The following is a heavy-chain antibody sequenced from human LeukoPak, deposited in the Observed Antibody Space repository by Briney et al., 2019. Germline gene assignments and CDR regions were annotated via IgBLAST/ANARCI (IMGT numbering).Heavy chain of an antibody. CDR3: ARDGSGGYRNRGVFDI. CDR2: LYSGGGT. V-gene: IGHV3-53*01. D-gene: IGHD5-18*01. J-gene: IGHJ3*02. Sequence: PGGSLRLSCAASGLTVSNNYINWVRQAPGKGLEWVSVLYSGGGTYYADSVKGRFTISSDNSKNTLYLQMNNLRAEDTAVYYCARDGSGGYRNRGVFDIWGQGTMVTVSS. CDR1: GLTVSNNY.